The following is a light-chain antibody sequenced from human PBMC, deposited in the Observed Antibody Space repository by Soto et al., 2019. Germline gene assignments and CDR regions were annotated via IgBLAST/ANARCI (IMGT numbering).Light chain of an antibody. CDR3: QQYNNWPPT. Sequence: DIQMTQSPSTLSASVGDRVTITCRASQSISSWLAWYQQKPGKAPKLLIYAASSLQSGVPSRFSGSGSGTDFTLTISSLQSEDFAVYYCQQYNNWPPTFGQGTRLEIK. J-gene: IGKJ5*01. CDR2: AAS. CDR1: QSISSW. V-gene: IGKV1-5*01.